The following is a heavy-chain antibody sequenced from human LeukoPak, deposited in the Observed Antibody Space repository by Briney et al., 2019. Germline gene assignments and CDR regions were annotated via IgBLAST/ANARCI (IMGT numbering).Heavy chain of an antibody. CDR1: GYTFTGYY. Sequence: ASVKVSCKASGYTFTGYYMHWVRQAPGQGLEWMGRMNPNSGGTNYAQKFQGRVTMTRDTSISTAYMELSRLRSDDTAVYYCARERDRSSGRIFDYWGQGTLVTVSS. CDR2: MNPNSGGT. J-gene: IGHJ4*02. V-gene: IGHV1-2*06. CDR3: ARERDRSSGRIFDY. D-gene: IGHD6-19*01.